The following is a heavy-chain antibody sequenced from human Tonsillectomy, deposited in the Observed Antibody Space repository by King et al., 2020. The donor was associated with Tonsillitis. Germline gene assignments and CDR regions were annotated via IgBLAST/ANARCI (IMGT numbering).Heavy chain of an antibody. D-gene: IGHD3-22*01. Sequence: QLVQSGGGLVQPGGSLRLSCAASGFTFSSYAMSWVRQAPGKGLEWVSAISGGGDRTYSADSVKGRFTISRDNSKNTLYLQMSSLRAEDTAVYYCAKEYPYYYDSSGNFDYWGQGTLVTVSS. V-gene: IGHV3-23*04. CDR1: GFTFSSYA. CDR2: ISGGGDRT. CDR3: AKEYPYYYDSSGNFDY. J-gene: IGHJ4*02.